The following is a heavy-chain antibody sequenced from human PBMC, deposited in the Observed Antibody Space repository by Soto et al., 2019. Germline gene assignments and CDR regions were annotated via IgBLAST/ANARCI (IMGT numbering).Heavy chain of an antibody. V-gene: IGHV4-34*01. J-gene: IGHJ4*02. CDR1: GGSFSGYY. Sequence: PSETLSLTCAVYGGSFSGYYWSWIRQPPGKGLEWIGEINHSGSTNYNPSLKSRVTISVDASKNQFSLKLSSVTAADTAVYYCARGFYLGDDPLVVVVSWGYYFDYWGQGTLVTVSS. D-gene: IGHD2-15*01. CDR2: INHSGST. CDR3: ARGFYLGDDPLVVVVSWGYYFDY.